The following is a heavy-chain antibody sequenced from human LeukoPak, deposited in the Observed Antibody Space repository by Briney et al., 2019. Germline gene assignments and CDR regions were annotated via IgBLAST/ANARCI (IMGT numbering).Heavy chain of an antibody. CDR2: IIPIFGTA. Sequence: SVKVSCKASGGTFSSYAISWVRQAPGQGLEWMGGIIPIFGTANYAQKFQGRVTITADESTSTAYMELSSLRSEDTAVYYCARYPWSGYYHYFDYWGQGTLVTVSS. CDR1: GGTFSSYA. D-gene: IGHD3-3*01. CDR3: ARYPWSGYYHYFDY. J-gene: IGHJ4*02. V-gene: IGHV1-69*13.